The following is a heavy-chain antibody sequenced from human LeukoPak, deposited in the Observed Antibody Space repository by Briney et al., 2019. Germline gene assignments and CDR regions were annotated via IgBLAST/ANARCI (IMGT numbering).Heavy chain of an antibody. V-gene: IGHV1-69*02. J-gene: IGHJ6*04. CDR1: GGTFSSYT. CDR2: IIPILGIA. CDR3: ARGPYYYDSSGTYYYGMDV. D-gene: IGHD3-22*01. Sequence: SVKVSCKASGGTFSSYTISWVRQALGQGLEWMGRIIPILGIANYAQRFQGRVTITADKSTSTAYMELSSLRSEDTAVYYCARGPYYYDSSGTYYYGMDVWGEGTTVSVSS.